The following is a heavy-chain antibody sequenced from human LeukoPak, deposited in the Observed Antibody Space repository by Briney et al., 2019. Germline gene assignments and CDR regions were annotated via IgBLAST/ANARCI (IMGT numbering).Heavy chain of an antibody. CDR3: ARVDIVGAEGAFDI. V-gene: IGHV4-59*12. J-gene: IGHJ3*02. D-gene: IGHD1-26*01. CDR2: IYYSGST. CDR1: GGSISSYY. Sequence: SETLSLTCTVSGGSISSYYWSWIRQPPGKGLEWIGYIYYSGSTNYNPSLKSRVTISVDTSKNQFSLKLSSVTAADTAVYYCARVDIVGAEGAFDIWGQGTMVTVSS.